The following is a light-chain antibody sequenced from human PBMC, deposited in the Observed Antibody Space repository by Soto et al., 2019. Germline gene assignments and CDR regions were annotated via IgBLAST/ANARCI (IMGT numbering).Light chain of an antibody. CDR3: QLYGRSPQ. CDR1: QSINSAH. CDR2: ATS. V-gene: IGKV3-20*01. Sequence: AGERVTLSCRASQSINSAHLAWYQQRPGQAPRLLIYATSRRATGTPDRFSGSGAGTDFTLTISGLEPEDFAVYYCQLYGRSPQFGQGTKLEIK. J-gene: IGKJ2*01.